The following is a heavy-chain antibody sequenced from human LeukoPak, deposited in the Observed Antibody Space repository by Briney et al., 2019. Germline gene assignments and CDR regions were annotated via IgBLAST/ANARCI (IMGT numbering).Heavy chain of an antibody. J-gene: IGHJ4*02. CDR1: GYTFTSYG. Sequence: ASVKVSCKASGYTFTSYGISWVRQAPGQGLEWMGWISAYNGNTNYAQKLQGRVTMTTDTSTSTAYMELRSLRPDDTAVYYCARDVGYCSGGSCPSFDYWGQGTLVTVSS. V-gene: IGHV1-18*01. D-gene: IGHD2-15*01. CDR2: ISAYNGNT. CDR3: ARDVGYCSGGSCPSFDY.